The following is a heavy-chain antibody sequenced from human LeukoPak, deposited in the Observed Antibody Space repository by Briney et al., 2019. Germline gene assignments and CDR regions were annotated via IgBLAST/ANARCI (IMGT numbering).Heavy chain of an antibody. D-gene: IGHD6-13*01. V-gene: IGHV3-74*01. J-gene: IGHJ4*02. Sequence: GGSLRLSCAASGFTFSSYWMHWVRQPPGKGLVWVSRINSDGSSTSYADCVKGRFTISRDNAKNTLYLQMNSLRAEDTAVYYCARGSEYSSSWYDYWGQGTLVTVSS. CDR1: GFTFSSYW. CDR2: INSDGSST. CDR3: ARGSEYSSSWYDY.